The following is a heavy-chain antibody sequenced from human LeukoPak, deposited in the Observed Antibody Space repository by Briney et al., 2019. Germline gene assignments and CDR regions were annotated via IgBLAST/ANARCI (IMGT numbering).Heavy chain of an antibody. CDR3: ARDEYSSGSHYFDY. CDR2: IYYSGST. V-gene: IGHV4-39*07. Sequence: SETLSLTCTVSGGSISSSSYYWGWIRQPPGKGLEWIGSIYYSGSTYYNPSLKSRVTISVDTSKNQFSLKLSSVTAADTAVYYCARDEYSSGSHYFDYWGQGTLVTVSS. CDR1: GGSISSSSYY. D-gene: IGHD6-19*01. J-gene: IGHJ4*02.